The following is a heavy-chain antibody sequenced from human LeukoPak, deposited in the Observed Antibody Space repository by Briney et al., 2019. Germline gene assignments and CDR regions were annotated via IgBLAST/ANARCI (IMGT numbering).Heavy chain of an antibody. CDR3: ARNRGHDYCNYDWFDP. CDR1: LDSFRSYA. CDR2: ISPIYGTA. V-gene: IGHV1-69*05. J-gene: IGHJ5*02. Sequence: AVKVSCKHSLDSFRSYAISSVRPAPGQGLERMERISPIYGTANYAQKFQGRVTITTDESTSTAYMELSSLKSEDTAVYYCARNRGHDYCNYDWFDPWGQGTLVTVSS. D-gene: IGHD4-11*01.